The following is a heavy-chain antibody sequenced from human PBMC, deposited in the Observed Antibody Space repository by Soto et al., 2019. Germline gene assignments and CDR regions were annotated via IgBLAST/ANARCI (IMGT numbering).Heavy chain of an antibody. V-gene: IGHV4-59*08. Sequence: SETQSLTSTVSGDTIKSDECYWSWNRQPPGKGLEWIGYFSNSGSTNYNPSLKSRVTISLDTSRNHFSLRLSSVTAADTAVYYCARLVEGYSHYYYYYMDVWGKGATVTVSS. CDR1: GDTIKSDECY. CDR2: FSNSGST. CDR3: ARLVEGYSHYYYYYMDV. D-gene: IGHD2-21*01. J-gene: IGHJ6*03.